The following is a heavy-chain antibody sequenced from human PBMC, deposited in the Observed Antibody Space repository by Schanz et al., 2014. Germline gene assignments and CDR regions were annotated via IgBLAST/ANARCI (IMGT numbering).Heavy chain of an antibody. J-gene: IGHJ6*02. CDR2: INPNSGET. V-gene: IGHV1-2*02. D-gene: IGHD5-12*01. CDR1: GYTFRSYG. Sequence: QVHLVQSGAEVKKPGASVKVSCRASGYTFRSYGINWVRQAPGQGLEWMGWINPNSGETNYEQKFKGRVTLTSDTSISTAFMELSGLTSDDTATYFCARARYTGYDCSGYWGQGTTVTVSS. CDR3: ARARYTGYDCSGY.